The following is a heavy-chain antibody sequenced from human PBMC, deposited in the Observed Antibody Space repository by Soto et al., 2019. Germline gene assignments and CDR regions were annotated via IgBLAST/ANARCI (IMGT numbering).Heavy chain of an antibody. CDR1: GGSISSYY. J-gene: IGHJ5*02. Sequence: KPSETLSLTCSVSGGSISSYYWSWIRQPAGKGLEWIGRINTSGSTDYNPSLNSRVTMSVDTSKNQFSLKLSSVAAADTAVYYCARGHYYGSGSYRWFDPWGQGTLVTVSS. V-gene: IGHV4-4*07. CDR3: ARGHYYGSGSYRWFDP. CDR2: INTSGST. D-gene: IGHD3-10*01.